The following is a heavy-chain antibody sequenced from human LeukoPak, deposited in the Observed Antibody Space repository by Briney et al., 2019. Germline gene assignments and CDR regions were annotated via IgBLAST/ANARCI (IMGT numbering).Heavy chain of an antibody. CDR1: GGSISSYY. J-gene: IGHJ4*02. V-gene: IGHV4-59*01. Sequence: PSETLSLTCSVSGGSISSYYWSWIRQPPGKGLEWIGYIYYSGSTNYSPSLKSRVTISIDTSKNQFSLKLSSVTAADTAVYYCARASSGYSSMTVDYWGQGTLVTVSS. CDR2: IYYSGST. CDR3: ARASSGYSSMTVDY. D-gene: IGHD6-19*01.